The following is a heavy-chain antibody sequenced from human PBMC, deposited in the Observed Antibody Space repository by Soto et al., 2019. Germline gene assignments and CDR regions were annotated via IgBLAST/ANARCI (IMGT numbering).Heavy chain of an antibody. CDR3: ARDPGRGEYGMDV. Sequence: QVQLVESGGGVVQPGRSLRLSCAASGFTFSSYGMHWVRQAPGKGLEWVAVIWYDGSNKYYADSVKGRFTISRDNSKNTLYLQMNSLRAEDTAVYYCARDPGRGEYGMDVWGQGTTVTVSS. CDR1: GFTFSSYG. CDR2: IWYDGSNK. V-gene: IGHV3-33*01. D-gene: IGHD3-10*01. J-gene: IGHJ6*02.